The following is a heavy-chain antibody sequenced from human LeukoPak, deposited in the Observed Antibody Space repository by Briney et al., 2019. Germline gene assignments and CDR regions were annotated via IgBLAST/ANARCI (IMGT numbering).Heavy chain of an antibody. Sequence: GASVKVSCKASGYTFTSYGISWVRQAPGQGLEWMGWISAYNGNTNYAQKLQGRVTMTTDTSTSTAYMELRSLRSDDTAVYYCARLGYYYGSGIKFYYYYMDVWGKGTTDTVSS. CDR2: ISAYNGNT. D-gene: IGHD3-10*01. V-gene: IGHV1-18*01. CDR1: GYTFTSYG. J-gene: IGHJ6*03. CDR3: ARLGYYYGSGIKFYYYYMDV.